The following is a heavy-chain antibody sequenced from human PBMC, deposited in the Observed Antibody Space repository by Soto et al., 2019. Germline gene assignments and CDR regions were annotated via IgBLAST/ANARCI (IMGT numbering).Heavy chain of an antibody. J-gene: IGHJ5*02. CDR3: ARVRDWFDP. V-gene: IGHV4-34*01. CDR1: GGSFSGYY. Sequence: PSETLSLTCAVYGGSFSGYYWSWIRQPPGKGLEWIGESSHSGSTKYNPSLKSRVTISVDTSKNQFSLKLSSVTAADTAVYYCARVRDWFDPWGQGTLVTVSS. D-gene: IGHD3-3*01. CDR2: SSHSGST.